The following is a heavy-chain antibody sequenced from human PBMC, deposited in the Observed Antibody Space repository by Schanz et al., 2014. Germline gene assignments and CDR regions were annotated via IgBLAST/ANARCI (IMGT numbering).Heavy chain of an antibody. J-gene: IGHJ3*01. CDR3: AKDVIGYSRPFDV. CDR1: GFNFGSYA. Sequence: EVQLLESGGGLVQPGGSLRLSCAASGFNFGSYAMSWVRQAPGKGLEWVLAISGSGSHTYYADSVKGRFTISRDNPKNTLSLQMITLGVEDTALYYCAKDVIGYSRPFDVWGQGTMVTVSS. D-gene: IGHD5-12*01. CDR2: ISGSGSHT. V-gene: IGHV3-23*01.